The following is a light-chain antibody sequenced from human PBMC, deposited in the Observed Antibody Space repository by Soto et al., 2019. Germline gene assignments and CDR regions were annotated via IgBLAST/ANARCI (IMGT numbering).Light chain of an antibody. CDR3: CSYAGSYPVV. CDR1: SSDVGRYNS. V-gene: IGLV2-11*01. Sequence: QSALTQPRSVSGSPGQSVTVSCTGTSSDVGRYNSVSWYQQLPGKAPKLMIYDVNKRPSGVPDRFSGSKSGNTASLTISGLQAEDEADYYCCSYAGSYPVVFGGGTKLTVL. J-gene: IGLJ2*01. CDR2: DVN.